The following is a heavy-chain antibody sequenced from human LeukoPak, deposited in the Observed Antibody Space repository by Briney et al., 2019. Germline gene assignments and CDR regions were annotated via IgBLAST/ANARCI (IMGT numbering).Heavy chain of an antibody. Sequence: SETLSLTCTVSGASVSSYYWSWIRQPPGKGLEWIGEINHSGSTNYNPSLKSRVTISVDTSKNQFSLKLSSVTAADTAVYYCARRRRIQLWLEPEPSGRNYFDYWGQGTLVTVSS. J-gene: IGHJ4*02. CDR2: INHSGST. V-gene: IGHV4-34*01. D-gene: IGHD5-18*01. CDR1: GASVSSYY. CDR3: ARRRRIQLWLEPEPSGRNYFDY.